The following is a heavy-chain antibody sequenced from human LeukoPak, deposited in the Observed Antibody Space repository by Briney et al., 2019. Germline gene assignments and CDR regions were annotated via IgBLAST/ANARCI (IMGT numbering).Heavy chain of an antibody. CDR2: ISGSGGST. D-gene: IGHD3-22*01. CDR1: GFTFSSYA. CDR3: AKGWHDYYDSSGYHLDY. Sequence: GGSLRLSCAASGFTFSSYAMSWVRQAPGKGLEWVSAISGSGGSTYYADSVKGRFTISRDKSKNTLYLQMNSLRAEDTAVYYCAKGWHDYYDSSGYHLDYWGQGTLVTVSS. V-gene: IGHV3-23*01. J-gene: IGHJ4*02.